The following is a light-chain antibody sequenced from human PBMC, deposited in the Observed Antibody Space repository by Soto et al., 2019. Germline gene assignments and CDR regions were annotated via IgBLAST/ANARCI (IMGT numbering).Light chain of an antibody. V-gene: IGKV1-5*03. CDR3: QQYNSYPRWT. CDR2: KAS. Sequence: DIQMTQSPSTLSASVGDRVTITCRASQSISSWLAWYQQKPGKAPKLLIYKASSLESGVPSRFSGSGSGTEFTLTISSLQPDDFATYYCQQYNSYPRWTFGQGTKMEIK. CDR1: QSISSW. J-gene: IGKJ1*01.